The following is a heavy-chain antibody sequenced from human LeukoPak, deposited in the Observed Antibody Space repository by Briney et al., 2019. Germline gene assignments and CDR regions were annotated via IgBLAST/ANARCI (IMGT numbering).Heavy chain of an antibody. CDR1: GFTFSSYS. V-gene: IGHV3-21*01. CDR3: ARLGRGYSGYLQRKTYYYYMDV. D-gene: IGHD5-12*01. J-gene: IGHJ6*03. Sequence: GGSLRLSCAASGFTFSSYSMNWVRQAPGKGLEWVSSISSSSIYIYYADSLKGRFTISRDNGKKSLYLQMNSLRAEDTAVYYCARLGRGYSGYLQRKTYYYYMDVWGKGTTVTISS. CDR2: ISSSSIYI.